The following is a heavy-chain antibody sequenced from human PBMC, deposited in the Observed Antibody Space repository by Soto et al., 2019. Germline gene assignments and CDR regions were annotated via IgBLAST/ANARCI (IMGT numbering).Heavy chain of an antibody. CDR3: ARRLVATISYYVLDF. CDR1: GSPFD. CDR2: IVPDGRNQ. J-gene: IGHJ6*02. V-gene: IGHV3-30-3*01. D-gene: IGHD5-12*01. Sequence: PGGSLRLSCVASGSPFDVHWVRQAPGKGPEWVAHIVPDGRNQYWADSVKGRFTGSRDNAKNTVYLQMNSLRPEDTAVYYCARRLVATISYYVLDFSAQGTSVTGSS.